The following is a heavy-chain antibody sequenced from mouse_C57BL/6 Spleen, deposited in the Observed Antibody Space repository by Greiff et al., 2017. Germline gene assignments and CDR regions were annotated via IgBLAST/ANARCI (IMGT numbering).Heavy chain of an antibody. D-gene: IGHD1-1*01. J-gene: IGHJ3*01. CDR3: TRGYGSPFAY. Sequence: EVKLVESGGGLVKPGGSMKLSCAASGFTFSDAWMDWVRQSPEKGLEWVAEIRNKANNHATNYAESVKGGFTISRDDSKSSVYLQMNSLRAEDTGIYYCTRGYGSPFAYWGQGTLVTVSA. CDR1: GFTFSDAW. CDR2: IRNKANNHAT. V-gene: IGHV6-6*01.